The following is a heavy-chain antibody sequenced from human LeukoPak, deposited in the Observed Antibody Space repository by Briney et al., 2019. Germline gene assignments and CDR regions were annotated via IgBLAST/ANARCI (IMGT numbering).Heavy chain of an antibody. CDR1: GYTFTSYG. Sequence: GASVNVSCMASGYTFTSYGISWVRQAPGQGLEWMGWINTYNGNTNYAQKLQGRVTMTTDTSTSTAYMELWSLRSDDTAVYYCARDTLIHSSSWPLDYWGEGRLLTVSS. V-gene: IGHV1-18*01. J-gene: IGHJ4*01. D-gene: IGHD6-13*01. CDR3: ARDTLIHSSSWPLDY. CDR2: INTYNGNT.